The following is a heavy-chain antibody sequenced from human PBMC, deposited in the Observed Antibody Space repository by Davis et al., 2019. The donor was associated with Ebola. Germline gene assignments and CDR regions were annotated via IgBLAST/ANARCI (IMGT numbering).Heavy chain of an antibody. V-gene: IGHV4-59*11. Sequence: PSQTLSPTCTLSGVSITTHFWSWIRPPPGKGLEWIGFIHHGGGANSNPSLKSRVTFSIDTSKSQVSLKLTSVTAADTAVYYCARDTRPCGNDCYDDTFDMWGQGTVVIVSS. CDR1: GVSITTHF. CDR2: IHHGGGA. CDR3: ARDTRPCGNDCYDDTFDM. D-gene: IGHD2-21*01. J-gene: IGHJ3*02.